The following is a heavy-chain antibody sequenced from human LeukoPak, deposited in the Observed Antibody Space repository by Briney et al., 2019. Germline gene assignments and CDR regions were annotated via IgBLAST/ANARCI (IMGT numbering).Heavy chain of an antibody. CDR1: GVSISSYY. CDR2: IHTSGST. D-gene: IGHD3-22*01. CDR3: ARGGYYYDSSGYYSSDY. J-gene: IGHJ4*02. Sequence: SETLSLTCTVSGVSISSYYWSWIRQPAGKGLEWIGRIHTSGSTNYNPALKSRVTMSEDTSRNQFSLKLSSVTAADTAVYYCARGGYYYDSSGYYSSDYWGQGTLVTVSS. V-gene: IGHV4-4*07.